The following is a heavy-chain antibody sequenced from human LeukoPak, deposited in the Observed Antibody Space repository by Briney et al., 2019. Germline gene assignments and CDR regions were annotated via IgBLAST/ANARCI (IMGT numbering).Heavy chain of an antibody. V-gene: IGHV3-9*01. D-gene: IGHD3-10*01. J-gene: IGHJ4*02. CDR1: GFTFDDYA. CDR2: ISWNSGSI. Sequence: GGSLRLSCAASGFTFDDYAMHRVRQAPGKGLEWVSGISWNSGSIGYADSVKGRFTISRDNAKNSLYLQMNSLRAEDTALYYCAKSKGSKDRYHFDYWGQGTLVTVSS. CDR3: AKSKGSKDRYHFDY.